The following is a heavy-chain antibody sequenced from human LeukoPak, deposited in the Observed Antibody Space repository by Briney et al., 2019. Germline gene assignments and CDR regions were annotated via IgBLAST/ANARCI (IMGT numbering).Heavy chain of an antibody. D-gene: IGHD2-15*01. V-gene: IGHV1-8*01. CDR1: GYTFTSYD. J-gene: IGHJ4*02. CDR3: ARDCRGGSCLDY. Sequence: ASVNVSCMASGYTFTSYDFNWLRQATGQGLEWMGWMNPNSGNTGYAQKLQGRVTMTWNTSISTAYMELNNLRPEDTAVYYCARDCRGGSCLDYWGQGTLVTVSS. CDR2: MNPNSGNT.